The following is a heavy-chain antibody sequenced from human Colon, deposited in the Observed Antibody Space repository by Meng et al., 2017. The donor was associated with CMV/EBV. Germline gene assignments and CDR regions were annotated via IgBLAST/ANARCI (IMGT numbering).Heavy chain of an antibody. Sequence: GESLKISCAASGFTFSSYAMSWVRQAPGKGLEWVSIIYGSGSTIIYADSVRGRFTISRHNSRNIVYLQMNNLRADDTGIYYCVKDRTPDGLFEFDFWGQGTPVTVSS. CDR1: GFTFSSYA. V-gene: IGHV3-23*03. CDR2: IYGSGSTI. J-gene: IGHJ4*02. D-gene: IGHD1-14*01. CDR3: VKDRTPDGLFEFDF.